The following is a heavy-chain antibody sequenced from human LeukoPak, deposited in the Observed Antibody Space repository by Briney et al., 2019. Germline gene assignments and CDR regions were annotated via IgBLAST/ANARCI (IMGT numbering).Heavy chain of an antibody. Sequence: GASVKVSCKASGYTFTSYDINWVRQATGQGLEWMGWMNPNSGNTGYAQKFQGRVTMTRNTSISTAYMELSSLRSEDTAVYYCERTDLEWVSKPDYWGQGTLVTVSS. V-gene: IGHV1-8*01. CDR3: ERTDLEWVSKPDY. J-gene: IGHJ4*02. CDR1: GYTFTSYD. CDR2: MNPNSGNT. D-gene: IGHD3-3*01.